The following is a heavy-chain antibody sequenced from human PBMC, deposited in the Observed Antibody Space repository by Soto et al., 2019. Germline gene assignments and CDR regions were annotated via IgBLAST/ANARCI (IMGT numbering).Heavy chain of an antibody. CDR3: ARSSSGSHLSY. V-gene: IGHV3-11*05. CDR1: GFTFSDYY. Sequence: QVQLVESGGGLVKPGGSLRLSCVASGFTFSDYYMSWIRQAPGKGLEWVSYITTSSSYTSYADSVKGRFTISRDNAKNALYLQMNSLRAEDTAVYYCARSSSGSHLSYWGQGTLVTVSS. J-gene: IGHJ4*02. CDR2: ITTSSSYT. D-gene: IGHD3-22*01.